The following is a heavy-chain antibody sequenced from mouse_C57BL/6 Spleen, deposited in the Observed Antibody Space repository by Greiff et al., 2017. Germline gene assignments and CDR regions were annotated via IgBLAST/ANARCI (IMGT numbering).Heavy chain of an antibody. V-gene: IGHV1-26*01. CDR1: GYTFTDYY. CDR3: ARSRTVVARGYAMDY. Sequence: VQLQQSGPELVKPGASVKISCKASGYTFTDYYMNWVKQSHGKSLEWIGDINPNNGGTSYNQKFKGKATLTVDKSSSTAYMELRSLTSEDSAVYYCARSRTVVARGYAMDYWGQGTSVTVSS. CDR2: INPNNGGT. J-gene: IGHJ4*01. D-gene: IGHD1-1*01.